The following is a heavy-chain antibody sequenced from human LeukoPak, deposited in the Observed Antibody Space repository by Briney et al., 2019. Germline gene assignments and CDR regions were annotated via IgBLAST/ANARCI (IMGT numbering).Heavy chain of an antibody. Sequence: SETLSLTCAVYGGSFSGYYWSWIRQPPGRGLEWIGEINHSGSTNYNPSLKSRVTISVDTSKNQFSLKLSSVTAADTAVYYCARSRPYGDLDYWGQGTLVTVSS. CDR2: INHSGST. CDR1: GGSFSGYY. CDR3: ARSRPYGDLDY. D-gene: IGHD4-17*01. J-gene: IGHJ4*02. V-gene: IGHV4-34*01.